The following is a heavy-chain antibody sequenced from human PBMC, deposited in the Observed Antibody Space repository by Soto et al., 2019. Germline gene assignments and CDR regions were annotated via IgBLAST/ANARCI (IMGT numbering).Heavy chain of an antibody. J-gene: IGHJ5*02. Sequence: GGSLRLSCAASGFTFSSYPMSWVRQAPGKGLEWVSAISGSGGSTYYADSVKGRFTISRDNSKNTLYLQMNSLRAEDTAVYYCAKSLGRTTRPNWFDPWGQGTLVTVSS. CDR3: AKSLGRTTRPNWFDP. CDR1: GFTFSSYP. CDR2: ISGSGGST. V-gene: IGHV3-23*01. D-gene: IGHD1-1*01.